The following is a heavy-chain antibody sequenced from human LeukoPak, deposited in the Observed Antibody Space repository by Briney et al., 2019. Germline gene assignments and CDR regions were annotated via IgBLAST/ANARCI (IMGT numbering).Heavy chain of an antibody. J-gene: IGHJ3*02. Sequence: GASVKVSCKASGYTFTSYGISWVRQAPGQGLEWMGWISAYNGNTNYAQKLQGRVTMTTDTSTSTAYMELRSLRSDDTAVYYCARSEQLWFPDAFDIWGQGTMVTVSP. CDR1: GYTFTSYG. V-gene: IGHV1-18*01. CDR3: ARSEQLWFPDAFDI. D-gene: IGHD5-18*01. CDR2: ISAYNGNT.